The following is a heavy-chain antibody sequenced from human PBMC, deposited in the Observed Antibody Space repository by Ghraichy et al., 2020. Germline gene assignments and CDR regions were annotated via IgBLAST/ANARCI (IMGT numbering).Heavy chain of an antibody. D-gene: IGHD3-10*01. CDR2: IRYDGSNK. V-gene: IGHV3-30*02. J-gene: IGHJ3*02. CDR1: GFTFSSYG. CDR3: AKGDLYGSGKDAFDI. Sequence: GESLNISCAASGFTFSSYGMHWVRQAPGKGLEWVAFIRYDGSNKYYADSVKGRFTISRDNSKNTLYLQMNSLRAEDTAVYYCAKGDLYGSGKDAFDIWGQGTMVTVSS.